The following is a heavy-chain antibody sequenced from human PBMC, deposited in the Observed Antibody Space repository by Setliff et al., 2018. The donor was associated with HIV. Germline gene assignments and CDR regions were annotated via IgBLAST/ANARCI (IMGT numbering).Heavy chain of an antibody. CDR2: IYTSGST. CDR3: ARVAFYGPGSHDYFDH. V-gene: IGHV4-61*02. D-gene: IGHD3-10*01. CDR1: GVSINTGSFY. Sequence: SETLSLTCTVSGVSINTGSFYWNWIRQPAGKGLEWIGRIYTSGSTSYTPSLKSRVSISVDTSKNQFSLKLNSVTATDTAMYYCARVAFYGPGSHDYFDHWGHGILVTVS. J-gene: IGHJ4*01.